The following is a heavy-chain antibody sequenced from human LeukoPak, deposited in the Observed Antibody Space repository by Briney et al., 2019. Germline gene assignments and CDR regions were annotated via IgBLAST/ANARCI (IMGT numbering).Heavy chain of an antibody. Sequence: GESLKISCQGSGYRFTSYWIGWVRQMPGKGLEWMGIIYPGDSDTRYSPSFQGQVTISADKSISTAYLQWRSLKASDSAMYYCARRIAGSGVDYWGQGTLVTVSS. J-gene: IGHJ4*02. CDR3: ARRIAGSGVDY. D-gene: IGHD6-13*01. CDR2: IYPGDSDT. CDR1: GYRFTSYW. V-gene: IGHV5-51*01.